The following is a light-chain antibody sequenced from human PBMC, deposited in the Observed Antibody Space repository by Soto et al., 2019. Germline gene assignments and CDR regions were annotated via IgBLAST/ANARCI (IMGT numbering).Light chain of an antibody. CDR1: QSVSRSY. Sequence: EIVLTQSPATLSLSPGERATLSCGASQSVSRSYLAWYQQKPGLAPRLLIYDATSRATGIRDRFSGSGSGIAFTLIMSRVAPEDFAVYYCQQYGNSPYTFGQGTKLEIK. CDR2: DAT. J-gene: IGKJ2*01. CDR3: QQYGNSPYT. V-gene: IGKV3D-20*01.